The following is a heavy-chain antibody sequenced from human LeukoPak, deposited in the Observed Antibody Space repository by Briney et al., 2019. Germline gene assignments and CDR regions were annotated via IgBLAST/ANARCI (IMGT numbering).Heavy chain of an antibody. CDR2: ISGSGGST. CDR3: AKDGGGYCSSTSCSHDY. CDR1: GFIFNNYG. V-gene: IGHV3-23*01. Sequence: GGSLRLSCAASGFIFNNYGLIWVRQAPGKGLEWVSGISGSGGSTYYADSVKGRFTISRDNFKNTLYLQMNSLRAEDTAVYYCAKDGGGYCSSTSCSHDYWGQGTPVTVSS. J-gene: IGHJ4*02. D-gene: IGHD2-2*01.